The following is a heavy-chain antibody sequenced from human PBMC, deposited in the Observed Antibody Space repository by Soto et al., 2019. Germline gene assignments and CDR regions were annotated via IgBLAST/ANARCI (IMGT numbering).Heavy chain of an antibody. D-gene: IGHD3-16*01. V-gene: IGHV1-18*01. CDR1: GYTFTRYG. CDR3: AKVDVYVTPSPQDV. Sequence: QVQLVQSGAEVKNPGASVKVSCKASGYTFTRYGIGWARQAPGQGLEWMGWINTYNGNTNYAPNVQGRVTLTTDTSMSTAHTEARSLSSNDPAMYYCAKVDVYVTPSPQDVWGQGATVIVSS. J-gene: IGHJ6*02. CDR2: INTYNGNT.